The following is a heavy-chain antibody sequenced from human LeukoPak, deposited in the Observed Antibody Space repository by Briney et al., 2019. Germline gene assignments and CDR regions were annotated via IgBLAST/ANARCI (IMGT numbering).Heavy chain of an antibody. V-gene: IGHV1-2*02. D-gene: IGHD4-17*01. CDR3: AKDRGWQYADYETVAVEH. CDR1: GYTFTGYY. J-gene: IGHJ4*02. Sequence: ASVKVSCKASGYTFTGYYMHWVRQAPGQGLEWMGGIIPIFGTSNYAQKFQARVTMTTDTSTTTAYMELRSLRSDDTAVYYCAKDRGWQYADYETVAVEHWGQGTLVTVSS. CDR2: IIPIFGTS.